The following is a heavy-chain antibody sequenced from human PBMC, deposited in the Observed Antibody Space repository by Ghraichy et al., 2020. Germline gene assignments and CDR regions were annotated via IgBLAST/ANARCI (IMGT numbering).Heavy chain of an antibody. J-gene: IGHJ5*02. V-gene: IGHV4-59*08. CDR2: IYYSGST. CDR1: GGSISSYY. Sequence: SETLSLTCTVSGGSISSYYWSWIRQPPGKGLEWIGYIYYSGSTNYNPSLKSRVTISVDTSKNQFSLKLSSVTAADTAVYYCARHWRGVWVDPWGQGTLVTVSS. CDR3: ARHWRGVWVDP. D-gene: IGHD3-3*01.